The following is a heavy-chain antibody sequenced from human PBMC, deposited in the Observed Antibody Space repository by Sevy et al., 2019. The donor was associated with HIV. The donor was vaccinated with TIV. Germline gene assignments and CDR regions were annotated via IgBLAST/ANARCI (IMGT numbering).Heavy chain of an antibody. CDR3: AGRLAVVAFDY. V-gene: IGHV4-61*02. J-gene: IGHJ4*02. Sequence: TLSLTCTVSGGSFGSSSYYWNWIRQSAGKGLEWIGRIYTSGTTNYNPSLKSRVTMSVDTSKNQFSLKLSSVTAADTAVYYCAGRLAVVAFDYWGQGNLVTVSS. D-gene: IGHD6-19*01. CDR1: GGSFGSSSYY. CDR2: IYTSGTT.